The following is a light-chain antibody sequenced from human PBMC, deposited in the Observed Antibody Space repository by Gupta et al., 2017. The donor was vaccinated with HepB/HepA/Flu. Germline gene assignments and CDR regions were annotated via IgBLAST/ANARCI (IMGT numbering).Light chain of an antibody. CDR2: SAS. Sequence: DIQLTQSPSFLSASVGDRVTITCRASQDINSHLVWYQEKPGKAPDLLIYSASTVQSGVPSRFSGSGSGTEFTLTISSLQPEDFATYYCQQCNSYPITFGQGTRLDIK. J-gene: IGKJ5*01. CDR1: QDINSH. V-gene: IGKV1-9*01. CDR3: QQCNSYPIT.